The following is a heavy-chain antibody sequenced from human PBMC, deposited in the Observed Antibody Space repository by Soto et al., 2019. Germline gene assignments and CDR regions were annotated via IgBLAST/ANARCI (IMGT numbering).Heavy chain of an antibody. CDR1: GGSISSYY. V-gene: IGHV4-59*01. CDR3: ARMRFGELSNWFDP. J-gene: IGHJ5*02. Sequence: SETLSLTCTVSGGSISSYYWSWIRQPPGKGLEWIGYIYYSGSTNYNPSLKSRVTISVDTSKNQFPLKLSSVTAADTAVYYCARMRFGELSNWFDPWGQGTLVTASP. D-gene: IGHD3-10*01. CDR2: IYYSGST.